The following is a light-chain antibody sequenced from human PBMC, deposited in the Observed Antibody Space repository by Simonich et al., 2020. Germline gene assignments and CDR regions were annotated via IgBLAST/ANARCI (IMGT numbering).Light chain of an antibody. CDR1: QGISNS. V-gene: IGKV1-NL1*01. CDR2: AAS. J-gene: IGKJ2*01. Sequence: DIQMTQSPSSLSASVGDRVTITCRASQGISNSLAWYHQKPGKAPKLLLYAASRLESGVPSRFSGSGSGTDYTLTISSLQAEDVAVYYCQQYYSTPYTFGQGTKLEIK. CDR3: QQYYSTPYT.